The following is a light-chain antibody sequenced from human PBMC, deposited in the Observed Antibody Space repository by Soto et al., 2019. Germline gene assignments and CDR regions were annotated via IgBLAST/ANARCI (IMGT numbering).Light chain of an antibody. V-gene: IGLV1-47*01. CDR2: RNN. Sequence: QSVLTQPPSASGTPGQRVTISCSGSSSNIGSNYVYWYQQLPGTAPKLLIYRNNQRPSGVPHRFSGSKSGTSASLAISGRRSEDDADYYCAAWDEGLSGSVFGTGTKLTVL. CDR3: AAWDEGLSGSV. J-gene: IGLJ1*01. CDR1: SSNIGSNY.